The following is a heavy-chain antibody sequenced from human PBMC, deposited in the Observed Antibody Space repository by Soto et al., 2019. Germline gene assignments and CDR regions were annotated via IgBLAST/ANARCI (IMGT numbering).Heavy chain of an antibody. V-gene: IGHV3-33*01. CDR1: GFTFSSYG. Sequence: QVQLVESGGGVVQPGRSLRLSCAASGFTFSSYGMHWVRQAPGEGLEWVAVIWYDGSNKYYADSVKGRFTISRDNSKNTLYLQMNSLRAEDTAVYYCAREEDCSGGSCGAGIDYWGQGTLVTVSS. CDR2: IWYDGSNK. D-gene: IGHD2-15*01. J-gene: IGHJ4*02. CDR3: AREEDCSGGSCGAGIDY.